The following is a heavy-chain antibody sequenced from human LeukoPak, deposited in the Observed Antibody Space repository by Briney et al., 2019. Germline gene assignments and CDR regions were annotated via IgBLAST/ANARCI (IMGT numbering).Heavy chain of an antibody. CDR3: ARQLRYYGSGSSRYYYMDV. Sequence: PSETLSLTCTVSGGSISSSSYYWGWIRQPPGKGLEWIGSIYYSGSTYYNPSLKSRVTISVDTSKTQFSLKLSSVTAADTAVYYCARQLRYYGSGSSRYYYMDVWGKGTTVTVSS. V-gene: IGHV4-39*01. D-gene: IGHD3-10*01. CDR2: IYYSGST. J-gene: IGHJ6*03. CDR1: GGSISSSSYY.